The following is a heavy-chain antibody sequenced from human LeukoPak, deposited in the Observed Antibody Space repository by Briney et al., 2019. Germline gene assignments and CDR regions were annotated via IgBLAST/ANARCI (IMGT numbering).Heavy chain of an antibody. J-gene: IGHJ4*02. V-gene: IGHV4-39*01. CDR3: ARHGMVPGVYHR. CDR2: IYYSGST. D-gene: IGHD3-10*01. Sequence: PSETLSLTCTGSGGSISSSSYYWGWIRQPPGKGLEWIGSIYYSGSTYYNPSLKSRVTISVDTSKNQFSLKLSSVTAADTAVYYCARHGMVPGVYHRWGQGGLLSVSS. CDR1: GGSISSSSYY.